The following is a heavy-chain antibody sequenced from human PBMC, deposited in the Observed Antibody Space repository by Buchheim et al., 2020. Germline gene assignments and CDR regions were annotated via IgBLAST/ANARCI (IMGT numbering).Heavy chain of an antibody. J-gene: IGHJ2*01. V-gene: IGHV5-51*01. CDR3: ARAYCGGDCSHYWYFDL. D-gene: IGHD2-21*02. Sequence: EVQLVQSGTEVKKPGESLKISCKGSGYIFSSYWIGLVRQMPGKGLEWLGIIYPGDSDTRYSPSFQGQVTISADKSIRTVHPQWSSLKASDTAMYDCARAYCGGDCSHYWYFDLWGRSTL. CDR2: IYPGDSDT. CDR1: GYIFSSYW.